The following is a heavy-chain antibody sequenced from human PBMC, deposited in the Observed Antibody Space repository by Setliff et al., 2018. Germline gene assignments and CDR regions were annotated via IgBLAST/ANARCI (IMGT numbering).Heavy chain of an antibody. CDR3: ARTPDGFLGDGYNLNTLGYFDS. J-gene: IGHJ4*02. CDR1: GGSLSGYY. CDR2: INHSGST. D-gene: IGHD3-3*01. Sequence: SETLSLTCAVYGGSLSGYYWSWIRQPPGKGLEWIGEINHSGSTNYNPSLKSRVTISVDTSKNQFSLKLSSVTATDTAVYYCARTPDGFLGDGYNLNTLGYFDSWGQGTLVTVSS. V-gene: IGHV4-34*01.